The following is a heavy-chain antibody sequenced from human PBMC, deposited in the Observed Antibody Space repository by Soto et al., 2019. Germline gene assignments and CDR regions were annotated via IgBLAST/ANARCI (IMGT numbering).Heavy chain of an antibody. D-gene: IGHD1-26*01. CDR2: LYNTGST. CDR3: ASSMVGAPPFDH. J-gene: IGHJ4*02. V-gene: IGHV4-59*08. CDR1: GGSTSRDG. Sequence: SKSLSVSSTVPGGSTSRDGWICFRQPPGKGLEWIGYLYNTGSTIYNPSLESRVTISVDTSKNQFSLKLSSVTAADTAVYYCASSMVGAPPFDHCGPGTLFTVS.